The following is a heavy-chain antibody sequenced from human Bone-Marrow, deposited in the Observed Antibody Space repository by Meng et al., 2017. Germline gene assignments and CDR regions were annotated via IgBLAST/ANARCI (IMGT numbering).Heavy chain of an antibody. CDR3: AKDLLYDGSGYPSPCGAAFDI. D-gene: IGHD3-22*01. J-gene: IGHJ3*02. Sequence: GGSLRLSCAASGFTFSSYAMSWVRQAPGKGLEWVSAISGSGGITYYSDSVKGRFTISRDNSKNTLYLQMNSLRAEDTAVYYCAKDLLYDGSGYPSPCGAAFDIWGQGTMVTVSS. V-gene: IGHV3-23*01. CDR1: GFTFSSYA. CDR2: ISGSGGIT.